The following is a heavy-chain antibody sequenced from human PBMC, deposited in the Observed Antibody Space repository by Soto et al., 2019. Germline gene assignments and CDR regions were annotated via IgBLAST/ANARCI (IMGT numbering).Heavy chain of an antibody. V-gene: IGHV4-39*01. D-gene: IGHD2-21*01. CDR1: GGSISSSSYY. CDR3: KLFHV. CDR2: IYYSGST. Sequence: SETLSLICTVSGGSISSSSYYWGWIRQPPGKGLEWIGSIYYSGSTYYNPSLKSRVTLYLHVNSLRVDDTAVYYCAKMGGGNLPKLFHVWGHGTLVTVSS. J-gene: IGHJ1*01.